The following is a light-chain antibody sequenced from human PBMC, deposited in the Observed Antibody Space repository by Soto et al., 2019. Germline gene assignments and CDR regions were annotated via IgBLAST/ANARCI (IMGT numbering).Light chain of an antibody. J-gene: IGKJ2*01. CDR3: QQSANWPYQ. CDR2: DAS. V-gene: IGKV3-11*01. CDR1: PSVGTY. Sequence: EILLTQSPATLALSPGERVILSCRASPSVGTYLAWYQQKPGQSPRLLIYDASHRATGVPDRFSGSGSGTDFTLTISSLEPDDFAIYYCQQSANWPYQFGQGTHLEI.